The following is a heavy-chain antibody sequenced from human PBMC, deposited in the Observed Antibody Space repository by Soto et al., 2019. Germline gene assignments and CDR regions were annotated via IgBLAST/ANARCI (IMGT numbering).Heavy chain of an antibody. CDR2: ISYDGSNK. D-gene: IGHD2-15*01. Sequence: GSLRLSCAASGFTFSSYAMHWVRQAPGKGLEWVAVISYDGSNKYYADSVKGRFTISRDNSKNTLYLQMNSLRAEDTAVYYCARDDHDCSGGSCYIRLYYYYGMDVWGQGTTVTVSS. CDR3: ARDDHDCSGGSCYIRLYYYYGMDV. V-gene: IGHV3-30-3*01. J-gene: IGHJ6*02. CDR1: GFTFSSYA.